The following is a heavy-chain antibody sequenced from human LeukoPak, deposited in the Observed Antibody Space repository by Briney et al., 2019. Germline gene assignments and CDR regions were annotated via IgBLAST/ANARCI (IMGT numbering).Heavy chain of an antibody. CDR3: ARGGRVRYQLPTEYYFDY. J-gene: IGHJ4*02. D-gene: IGHD2-2*01. V-gene: IGHV1-69*13. CDR2: IIPIFGTA. Sequence: ASVKVSCKASGGTFSSYAISWVRQAPGQGLEWMGGIIPIFGTANYAQKFQGRVTITADESTSTAYMELSSLRSEDTAVYYCARGGRVRYQLPTEYYFDYWGQGTLVTVSS. CDR1: GGTFSSYA.